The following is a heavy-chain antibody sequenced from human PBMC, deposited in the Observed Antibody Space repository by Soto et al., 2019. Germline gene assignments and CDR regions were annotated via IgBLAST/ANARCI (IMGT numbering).Heavy chain of an antibody. Sequence: GGSLRLSCAASGFTFSDYHMSWIRQAPGKGLEWVSCISSSRTTIYYADSVKGRFTISRDNAKNSLYLQMNSLRADDTAVYYCARDKAHLDRLLYQKPFDYWGQGTLVTVSS. V-gene: IGHV3-11*01. D-gene: IGHD3-3*01. CDR3: ARDKAHLDRLLYQKPFDY. J-gene: IGHJ4*02. CDR2: ISSSRTTI. CDR1: GFTFSDYH.